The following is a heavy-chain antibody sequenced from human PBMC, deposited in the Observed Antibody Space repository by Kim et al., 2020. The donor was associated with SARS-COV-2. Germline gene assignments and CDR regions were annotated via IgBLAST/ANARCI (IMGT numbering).Heavy chain of an antibody. CDR1: GFTLTDLS. D-gene: IGHD3-22*01. CDR3: ATAGFYYDSSGFYHAFDI. Sequence: ASVKVSCKVSGFTLTDLSMHWVRQAVGKGLEWMGGFDPEDGETIYAQKFQGRVTMTEDTSTDTAYMELSILRSEDTAVYYCATAGFYYDSSGFYHAFDIWGQGTMVTVSS. CDR2: FDPEDGET. J-gene: IGHJ3*02. V-gene: IGHV1-24*01.